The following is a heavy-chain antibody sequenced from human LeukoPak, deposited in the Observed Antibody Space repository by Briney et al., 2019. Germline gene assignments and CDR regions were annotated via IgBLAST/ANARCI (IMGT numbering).Heavy chain of an antibody. D-gene: IGHD1-14*01. CDR1: GLTFDDYA. CDR3: AKDITTGNRLYYFDY. V-gene: IGHV3-9*01. J-gene: IGHJ4*02. Sequence: GRSLRLSFAASGLTFDDYAMHWVRQAPGKGLEWVSGISWNSGSIGYADSVKGRFTISRDNAKNSLYLQMNSIRAEDTPLYYCAKDITTGNRLYYFDYWGQGTLVTVSS. CDR2: ISWNSGSI.